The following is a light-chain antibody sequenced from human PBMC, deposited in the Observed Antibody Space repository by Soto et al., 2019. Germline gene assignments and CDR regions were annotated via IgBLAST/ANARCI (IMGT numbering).Light chain of an antibody. V-gene: IGKV1-5*03. CDR1: QTISSW. CDR3: QQFNNYLIT. Sequence: DIQMTQSPSTLSGSVGDRVTITCRASQTISSWLAWYQQKPGKAPKLLIYKASTLKSGVPSRFSGSGSGTEFTLTISRLQADDFATYYCQQFNNYLITFGQGTRLEIK. CDR2: KAS. J-gene: IGKJ5*01.